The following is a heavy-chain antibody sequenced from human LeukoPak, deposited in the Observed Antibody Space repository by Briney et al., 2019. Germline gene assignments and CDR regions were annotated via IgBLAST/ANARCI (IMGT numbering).Heavy chain of an antibody. CDR2: IWYDGSNH. J-gene: IGHJ6*03. D-gene: IGHD3-3*01. Sequence: GGSLRLSCEASGFSLSSYGMHWVRQAPGKGLEWVAVIWYDGSNHYYLDSVRGRFTISRDNSKNTLYLQMNSLRAEDTAVYYRAREERLQIYYYYYMDVWGKGTTVTVSS. CDR1: GFSLSSYG. CDR3: AREERLQIYYYYYMDV. V-gene: IGHV3-33*01.